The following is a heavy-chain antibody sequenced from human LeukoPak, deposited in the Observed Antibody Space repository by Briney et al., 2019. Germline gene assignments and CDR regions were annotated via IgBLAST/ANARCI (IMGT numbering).Heavy chain of an antibody. CDR2: IIPIFGTA. V-gene: IGHV1-69*13. D-gene: IGHD6-6*01. J-gene: IGHJ4*02. CDR1: GGTFSSYA. Sequence: EASVKVSCKASGGTFSSYAISWVRQAPGQGLEWMGGIIPIFGTANYAQKFQGRVTITADESTSTAYMELSSLRSEDTAVYYCARGKYSSSGYFDYWGRGTLVTVSS. CDR3: ARGKYSSSGYFDY.